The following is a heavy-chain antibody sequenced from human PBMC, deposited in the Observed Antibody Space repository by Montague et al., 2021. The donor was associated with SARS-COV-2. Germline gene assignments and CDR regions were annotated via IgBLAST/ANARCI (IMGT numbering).Heavy chain of an antibody. CDR2: IHHGGST. D-gene: IGHD3-10*01. Sequence: SETLSLTCAVHGGSFSTYSWNWIRQPPGKGLGWIGEIHHGGSTNYNPSLKSRVTISADTSKNQFSLKLTSVAAADTAVYYCARLGDGVVPSPILGVGPYYSYDYMDVWGKGTTVTVSS. CDR1: GGSFSTYS. V-gene: IGHV4-34*01. J-gene: IGHJ6*03. CDR3: ARLGDGVVPSPILGVGPYYSYDYMDV.